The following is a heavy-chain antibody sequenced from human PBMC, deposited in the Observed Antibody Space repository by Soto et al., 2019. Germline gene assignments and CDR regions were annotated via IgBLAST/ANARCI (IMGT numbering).Heavy chain of an antibody. D-gene: IGHD1-26*01. CDR2: IIPMFGTP. CDR1: GDAFTNYI. Sequence: QVQLLQSGAEVKKPGSSGKVSCKASGDAFTNYIFDWVRQAPGQGLEGMGGIIPMFGTPKYAQTFQDRVTISADVSTGTAYLELTSLRFDDTAVYYCARGRDQPPVGLYFDSWGEGTRVTVSS. CDR3: ARGRDQPPVGLYFDS. J-gene: IGHJ4*02. V-gene: IGHV1-69*01.